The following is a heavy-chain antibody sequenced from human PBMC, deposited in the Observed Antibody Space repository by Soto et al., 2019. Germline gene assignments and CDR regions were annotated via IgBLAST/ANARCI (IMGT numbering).Heavy chain of an antibody. CDR1: GFTFSSYS. D-gene: IGHD1-7*01. CDR3: ARLVSTGTTSWFDP. Sequence: PVGSLRLSCAASGFTFSSYSMNWVRQAPGKGLEWVSSISSSSSYIYYADSVKGRFTISRDNAKNSLYLQMNSLRAEDTAVYYCARLVSTGTTSWFDPWGQGTLVTVSS. J-gene: IGHJ5*01. CDR2: ISSSSSYI. V-gene: IGHV3-21*01.